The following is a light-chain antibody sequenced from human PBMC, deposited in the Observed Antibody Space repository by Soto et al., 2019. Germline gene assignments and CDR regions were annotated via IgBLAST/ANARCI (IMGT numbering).Light chain of an antibody. V-gene: IGKV3-20*01. CDR3: QQYGSSPWT. CDR1: QSVSSSY. J-gene: IGKJ1*01. Sequence: EIVLTQPPGTLSLSPGERATLSCRAGQSVSSSYLAWYQQKPGQAPRPLIYGASSRAIGIPDRFSGSGSGTDFTLTISRLEPEDFAVYYCQQYGSSPWTFGQGTKVDIK. CDR2: GAS.